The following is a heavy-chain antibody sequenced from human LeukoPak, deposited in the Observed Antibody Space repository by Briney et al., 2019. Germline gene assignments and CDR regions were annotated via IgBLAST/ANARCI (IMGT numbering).Heavy chain of an antibody. J-gene: IGHJ3*02. CDR2: IYTSGST. CDR1: GGSISSGSYY. Sequence: SETLSLTCTVSGGSISSGSYYWSWIRQPAGKGLEWIGRIYTSGSTNYNPSLKSRVTISVDTSKNRFSLKLTSVTAADTAVYYCARQSPIDAFDIWGQGTMVTVSS. CDR3: ARQSPIDAFDI. V-gene: IGHV4-61*02.